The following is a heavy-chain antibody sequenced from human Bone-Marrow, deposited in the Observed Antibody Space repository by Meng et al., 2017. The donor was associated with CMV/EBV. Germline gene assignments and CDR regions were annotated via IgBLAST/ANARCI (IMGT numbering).Heavy chain of an antibody. V-gene: IGHV5-51*01. CDR1: GYNFTSYW. D-gene: IGHD2-2*01. Sequence: GESLKIPRKGSGYNFTSYWIAWVRQTPGTGLEWVWIIYPGDSDTKYSPSFQGQVPFTADKSVTTAYLQWNSLKASDTAMYYCSRVGQLLWDWFDPWGQGTLVTVSS. CDR3: SRVGQLLWDWFDP. J-gene: IGHJ5*02. CDR2: IYPGDSDT.